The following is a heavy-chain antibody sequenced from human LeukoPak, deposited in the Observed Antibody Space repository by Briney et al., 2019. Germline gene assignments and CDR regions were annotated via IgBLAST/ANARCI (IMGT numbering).Heavy chain of an antibody. Sequence: GRSLRLSCAASGFTFSSYGMHWVRQAPGKGLEWVSAIGGRGGSTYYADFLEGRFTIARDNSKNTLYLQMNSLRAEDTAVYYCARDFRYGDYYYFDYWGQGTLVTVSS. CDR3: ARDFRYGDYYYFDY. CDR1: GFTFSSYG. CDR2: IGGRGGST. J-gene: IGHJ4*02. V-gene: IGHV3-23*01. D-gene: IGHD4-17*01.